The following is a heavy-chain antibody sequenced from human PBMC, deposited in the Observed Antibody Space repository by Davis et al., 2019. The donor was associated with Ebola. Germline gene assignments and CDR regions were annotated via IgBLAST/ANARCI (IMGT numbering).Heavy chain of an antibody. D-gene: IGHD3-22*01. CDR1: GYTFTNYY. V-gene: IGHV1-46*01. CDR3: ARARSGGSRGYYGRAFDI. J-gene: IGHJ3*02. CDR2: INPNDGRT. Sequence: ASVKVSCKASGYTFTNYYMHWVRQAPGQGLEWMGMINPNDGRTIYAQKFQGRVTMTRDTSTCTVYMELSSLRSDDTAVYYCARARSGGSRGYYGRAFDIWGQGTMVTVSS.